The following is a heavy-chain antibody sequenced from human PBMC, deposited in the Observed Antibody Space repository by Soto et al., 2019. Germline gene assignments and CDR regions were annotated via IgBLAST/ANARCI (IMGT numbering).Heavy chain of an antibody. D-gene: IGHD6-13*01. V-gene: IGHV4-59*11. CDR3: ARAHLFSGYSSSWFTGGMDV. J-gene: IGHJ6*02. Sequence: SETLSLTCTVSGASISGHYWGWFRQPPGKRPEWIGYMHYTGSTNYNPSLQSRVTISLDTSKNQYSLNLISVTAADTAVYYCARAHLFSGYSSSWFTGGMDVWGQGTTVTVSS. CDR1: GASISGHY. CDR2: MHYTGST.